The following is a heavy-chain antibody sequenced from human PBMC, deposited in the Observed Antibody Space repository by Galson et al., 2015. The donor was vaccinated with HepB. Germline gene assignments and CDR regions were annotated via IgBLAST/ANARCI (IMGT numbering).Heavy chain of an antibody. J-gene: IGHJ4*02. CDR1: GFTFTSSG. V-gene: IGHV3-30*02. CDR2: IRYDASNK. D-gene: IGHD3-22*01. CDR3: AQDSTGYFYAN. Sequence: SLRLSCAASGFTFTSSGMHWGRQAPGKGLEWVAFIRYDASNKIYADSVKGRFTVSRDNYQNTLHLQLNSLRADDTAVYYCAQDSTGYFYANWGQGTLVTVSS.